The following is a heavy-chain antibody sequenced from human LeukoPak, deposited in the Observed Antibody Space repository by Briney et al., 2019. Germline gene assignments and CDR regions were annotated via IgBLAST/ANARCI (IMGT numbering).Heavy chain of an antibody. CDR1: GDPISDYC. CDR3: ARHMSYYDFWSGYYGNAFDI. D-gene: IGHD3-3*01. J-gene: IGHJ3*02. V-gene: IGHV4-4*07. Sequence: SETLSLTCTVSGDPISDYCWTWIRQPAGKGLEWIGRIYTSGSTNYNPSLKSRVTISVDTSKNQFSLKLSSVTAADTAVYYCARHMSYYDFWSGYYGNAFDIWGQGTMVTVSS. CDR2: IYTSGST.